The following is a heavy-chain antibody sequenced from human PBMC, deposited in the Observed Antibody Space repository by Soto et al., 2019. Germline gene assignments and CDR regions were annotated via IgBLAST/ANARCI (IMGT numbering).Heavy chain of an antibody. CDR3: AKHDYGDYKLYDC. Sequence: HPGGSLRLSCAASGFTFSNYAMSWVRQAPGKGLEWVSSISESGGSTFNADSVKGRFTISRDNFKNTLYLQMNSLRAEDTAVYYCAKHDYGDYKLYDCWGQGTLVTVSS. V-gene: IGHV3-23*01. CDR2: ISESGGST. J-gene: IGHJ4*02. CDR1: GFTFSNYA. D-gene: IGHD4-17*01.